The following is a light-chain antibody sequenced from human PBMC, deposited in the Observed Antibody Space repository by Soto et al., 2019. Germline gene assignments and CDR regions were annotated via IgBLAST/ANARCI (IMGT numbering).Light chain of an antibody. J-gene: IGLJ1*01. Sequence: QSVLTQPPSASGSPGQSVTISCTGTSSDVGGYKYVSWYQQHPGKAPKLIIYEVNKRPSGVPDRYSGSKSGNTASLTVSGLQAEDEADYYCISYAGSTNAFGTGTKVTV. CDR2: EVN. V-gene: IGLV2-8*01. CDR1: SSDVGGYKY. CDR3: ISYAGSTNA.